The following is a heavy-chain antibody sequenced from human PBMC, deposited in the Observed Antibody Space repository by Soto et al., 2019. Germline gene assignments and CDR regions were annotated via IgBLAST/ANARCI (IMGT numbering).Heavy chain of an antibody. J-gene: IGHJ5*02. Sequence: ASVKVSCKASGYTFTSYDINWVRQATGQGLEWMGWMNPNSGNTGYAQKFQGRVTMTRNTSISTAYMELSSLRSEDTAVYYCARGNSAGSYYDFWSGYYMGVWFDPWGQGTLVTVSS. V-gene: IGHV1-8*01. CDR3: ARGNSAGSYYDFWSGYYMGVWFDP. CDR2: MNPNSGNT. D-gene: IGHD3-3*01. CDR1: GYTFTSYD.